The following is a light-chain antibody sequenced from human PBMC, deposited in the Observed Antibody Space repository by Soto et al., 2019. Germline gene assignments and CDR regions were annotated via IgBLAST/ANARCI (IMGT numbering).Light chain of an antibody. Sequence: QSALAQPASVSGSPGQSITISCTGTSNDIGLYNYVSWYQQHPGKAPKLIIYVVSSRPSGISNRFSASKSGNTASLTISGLQAEDEADYYCASYARGSTLVVFGEGTKLTVL. J-gene: IGLJ2*01. CDR1: SNDIGLYNY. CDR3: ASYARGSTLVV. CDR2: VVS. V-gene: IGLV2-14*01.